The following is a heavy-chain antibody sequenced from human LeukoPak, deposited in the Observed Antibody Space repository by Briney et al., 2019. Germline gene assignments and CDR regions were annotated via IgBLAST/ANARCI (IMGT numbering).Heavy chain of an antibody. D-gene: IGHD6-13*01. J-gene: IGHJ4*02. Sequence: GGSLRLSCAASGFTFSSYSRNWVRQAPGQGLEWVAFIRYDGSNKYYADSVKGRFTISRDNSKNTLYLQMNSLRAEDTAVYYCAKDSYSSLSIFDYWGQGTLVTVSS. V-gene: IGHV3-30*02. CDR3: AKDSYSSLSIFDY. CDR1: GFTFSSYS. CDR2: IRYDGSNK.